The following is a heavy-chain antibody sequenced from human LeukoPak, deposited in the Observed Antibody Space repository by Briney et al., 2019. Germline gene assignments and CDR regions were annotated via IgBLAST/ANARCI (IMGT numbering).Heavy chain of an antibody. CDR2: INPSGGST. J-gene: IGHJ5*02. D-gene: IGHD6-13*01. CDR3: ARVMRSSWYSSPSNWFDP. CDR1: GYSFTDYY. Sequence: ASVKVSCKTSGYSFTDYYIHWVRQAPGQGLEWMGIINPSGGSTSYAQKFQGRVTMTRDTSTSTVYMELSSLRSEDTAVYYCARVMRSSWYSSPSNWFDPWGQGTLVTVSS. V-gene: IGHV1-46*01.